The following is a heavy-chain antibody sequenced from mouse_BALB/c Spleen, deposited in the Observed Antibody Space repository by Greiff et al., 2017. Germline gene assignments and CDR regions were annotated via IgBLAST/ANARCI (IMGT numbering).Heavy chain of an antibody. D-gene: IGHD2-10*02. CDR2: ILPGSGST. V-gene: IGHV1-9*01. Sequence: VQLVESGAELMKPGASVKISCKATGYTFSSYWIEWVKQRPGHGLEWIGEILPGSGSTNYNEKFKGKATFTADTSSNTAYMQLSSLTSEDSAVYYCARKKEYGNYVYAMDYWGQGTSVTVSS. CDR3: ARKKEYGNYVYAMDY. CDR1: GYTFSSYW. J-gene: IGHJ4*01.